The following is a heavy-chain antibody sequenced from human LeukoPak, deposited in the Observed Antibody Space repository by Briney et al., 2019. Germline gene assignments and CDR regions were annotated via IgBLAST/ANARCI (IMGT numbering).Heavy chain of an antibody. CDR3: ARNDWNDEA. Sequence: SETLSLACTVSGGSIRSSSNYWGWIRQPPGKGLEWIGSIYYSGSTSYNPSLKSRVTISVDTSKNQFSLKMTSVTAADTAVYYCARNDWNDEAWGQGTLVTVSS. CDR2: IYYSGST. V-gene: IGHV4-39*01. D-gene: IGHD1-1*01. J-gene: IGHJ5*02. CDR1: GGSIRSSSNY.